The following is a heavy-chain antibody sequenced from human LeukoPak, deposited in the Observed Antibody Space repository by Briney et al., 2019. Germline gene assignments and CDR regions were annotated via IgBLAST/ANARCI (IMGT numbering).Heavy chain of an antibody. D-gene: IGHD3-22*01. CDR1: GFTFSSNW. CDR3: ARGGTYYYDSSGYYGY. J-gene: IGHJ4*02. Sequence: GGSLRLSCAASGFTFSSNWMHWVRQAPGKGLVWVSRINSDGSRTSYADSVKGRFTISRDNAKNSLYLQMNSLRAEDTAVYYCARGGTYYYDSSGYYGYWGQGTLVTVSS. CDR2: INSDGSRT. V-gene: IGHV3-74*01.